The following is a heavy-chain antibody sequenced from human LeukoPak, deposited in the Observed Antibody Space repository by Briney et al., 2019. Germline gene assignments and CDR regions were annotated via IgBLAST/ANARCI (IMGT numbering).Heavy chain of an antibody. CDR1: GYSFSTYV. CDR3: ARLDSRGPQSLPDDAFDI. CDR2: IWYDGSNK. D-gene: IGHD3-22*01. V-gene: IGHV3-33*08. Sequence: SLRLSCAASGYSFSTYVMVWVRQAPGQGLEWVSVIWYDGSNKYYADSVKGQFTISRDNSKNTLYLQMNSLRAEDTAVYYCARLDSRGPQSLPDDAFDIWGQGTMVTVSS. J-gene: IGHJ3*02.